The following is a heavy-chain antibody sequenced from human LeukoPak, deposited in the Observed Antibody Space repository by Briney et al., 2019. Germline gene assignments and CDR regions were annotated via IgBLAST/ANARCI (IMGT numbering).Heavy chain of an antibody. CDR3: ARDLVVVAAEEVNNWFDP. V-gene: IGHV4-38-2*02. CDR1: GYSISNGYY. CDR2: MYHSGRT. D-gene: IGHD2-15*01. J-gene: IGHJ5*02. Sequence: SETLSLTCTVSGYSISNGYYWGWIRQPPGKGLEWIGSMYHSGRTYYNPSLKSRVTISVDTSKNQFSLNVTSVTAADTAVYYCARDLVVVAAEEVNNWFDPWGQGTLVTVSS.